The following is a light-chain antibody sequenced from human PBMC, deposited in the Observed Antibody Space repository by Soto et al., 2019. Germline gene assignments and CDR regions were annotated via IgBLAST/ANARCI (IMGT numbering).Light chain of an antibody. CDR1: SSNIGSNY. CDR2: SNN. V-gene: IGLV1-47*02. CDR3: AAWDDRLSGWV. Sequence: QSVLTQPPSASGTPGQRVTISCSGSSSNIGSNYVYWYQQLPGTAPKLLIYSNNQRPSGVPDRFSGSKSGTSASLAISGLRSEDEGDYFWAAWDDRLSGWVFGGGTKLTVL. J-gene: IGLJ3*02.